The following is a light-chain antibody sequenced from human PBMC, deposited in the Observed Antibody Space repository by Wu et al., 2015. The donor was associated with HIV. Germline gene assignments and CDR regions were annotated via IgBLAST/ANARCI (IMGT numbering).Light chain of an antibody. CDR2: DAS. CDR1: QSISVY. CDR3: QQYDNWPPSS. J-gene: IGKJ2*04. V-gene: IGKV3D-15*01. Sequence: EIVLTQSPATLSLSPGERATLSCRASQSISVYLAWYQQKPGQPPRLLIYDASTRAPGIPARFSGSGSGTAFTLTISSLQSEDFAVYYCQQYDNWPPSSFGQGTKLEIK.